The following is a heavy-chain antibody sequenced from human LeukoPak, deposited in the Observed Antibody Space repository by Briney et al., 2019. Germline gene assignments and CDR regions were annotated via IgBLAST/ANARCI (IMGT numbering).Heavy chain of an antibody. CDR1: GGSISSSSYY. CDR3: ARDVSSDWLPSGFDP. V-gene: IGHV4-39*07. Sequence: PSETLSLTCSVSGGSISSSSYYWGWIRQPPGKGLEWIASIYYSGSTFYNPSLKSRVTISVDTSKNQFSLKLSSVTAADTAVYYCARDVSSDWLPSGFDPWGQGTLVTVSS. CDR2: IYYSGST. D-gene: IGHD6-19*01. J-gene: IGHJ5*02.